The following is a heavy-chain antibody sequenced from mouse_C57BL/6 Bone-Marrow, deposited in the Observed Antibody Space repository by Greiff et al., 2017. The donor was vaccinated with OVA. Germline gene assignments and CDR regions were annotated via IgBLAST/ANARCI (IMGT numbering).Heavy chain of an antibody. CDR3: ARRGKIYDGYYGAMDY. CDR1: GYTFTDYN. Sequence: EVQLQQSGPELVKPGASVKMSCKASGYTFTDYNMHWVKQSHGKSLEWIGYINPNNGGTSYNQKFKGKATLTVNKSSSTAYMELRSLTSEDSAVYYCARRGKIYDGYYGAMDYWGQGTSVTVSS. D-gene: IGHD2-3*01. J-gene: IGHJ4*01. CDR2: INPNNGGT. V-gene: IGHV1-22*01.